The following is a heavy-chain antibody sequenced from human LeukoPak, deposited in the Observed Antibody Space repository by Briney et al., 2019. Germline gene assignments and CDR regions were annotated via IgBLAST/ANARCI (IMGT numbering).Heavy chain of an antibody. Sequence: GGSLRLSCAASGFSVSSNYINWVRQAPGKGLEWVSVSYSGGSTYYADSVKGRITISRDNSKNTLYLQMNSLRAEDTAVYYCARDRGSSGWYYFDYWGQGTLVTVSS. CDR1: GFSVSSNY. CDR2: SYSGGST. CDR3: ARDRGSSGWYYFDY. V-gene: IGHV3-66*01. J-gene: IGHJ4*02. D-gene: IGHD6-19*01.